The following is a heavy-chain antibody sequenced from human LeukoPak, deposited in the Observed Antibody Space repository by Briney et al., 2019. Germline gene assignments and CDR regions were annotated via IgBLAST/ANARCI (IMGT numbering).Heavy chain of an antibody. CDR2: ISSSSSYI. J-gene: IGHJ4*02. D-gene: IGHD5-12*01. V-gene: IGHV3-21*01. CDR3: ATGYGIVATVKDY. Sequence: GGSLRPSCAASGFTFSSYSMNWVRQAPGKGLEWVSSISSSSSYIYYADSVKGRFTISRDNAKNSLYLQMNSLRAEDTAVYYCATGYGIVATVKDYWGQGTLVTVSS. CDR1: GFTFSSYS.